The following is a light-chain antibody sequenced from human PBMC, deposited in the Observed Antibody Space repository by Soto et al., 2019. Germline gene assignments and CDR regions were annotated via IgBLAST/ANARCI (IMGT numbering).Light chain of an antibody. Sequence: QSALTQPPSVSGSPGQSVTISCTGTTTDVGDYNSVSWYQQAPDTAPKLIIYDVNNRPSGAPDRFSGSTSGNTASLTISGLQAEDESDYYCSLHTSSGSLIFGPGTKFTVL. CDR3: SLHTSSGSLI. CDR2: DVN. V-gene: IGLV2-18*01. J-gene: IGLJ1*01. CDR1: TTDVGDYNS.